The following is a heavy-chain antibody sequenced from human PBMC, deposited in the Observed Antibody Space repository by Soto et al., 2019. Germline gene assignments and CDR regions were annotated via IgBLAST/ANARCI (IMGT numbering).Heavy chain of an antibody. J-gene: IGHJ5*02. CDR1: GINVNSDH. D-gene: IGHD7-27*01. CDR3: ARAQSPGHWGWFDP. V-gene: IGHV3-53*01. CDR2: IYSGETT. Sequence: GGSLRLSCAASGINVNSDHMNWVRQTPGKGLEWVASIYSGETTYYADSVKGRFTISRDNSKDTLYLQMNSVRDEDTAVYYCARAQSPGHWGWFDPWGQGTLVTVSS.